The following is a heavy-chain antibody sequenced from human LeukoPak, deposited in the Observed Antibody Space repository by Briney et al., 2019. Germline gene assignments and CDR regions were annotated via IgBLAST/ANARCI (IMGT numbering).Heavy chain of an antibody. CDR1: GFTFSRYS. CDR3: AKAGEVVSPNYFDD. J-gene: IGHJ4*02. V-gene: IGHV3-23*01. D-gene: IGHD7-27*01. Sequence: LAGRSLRLSCAAYGFTFSRYSMSSVRQPPGEGLEWVSAISGIRGSTYYAVSVKGRFTISRDNSKNTLYLQMNSLKAEDTAVYYCAKAGEVVSPNYFDDWGQGTLVTVSS. CDR2: ISGIRGST.